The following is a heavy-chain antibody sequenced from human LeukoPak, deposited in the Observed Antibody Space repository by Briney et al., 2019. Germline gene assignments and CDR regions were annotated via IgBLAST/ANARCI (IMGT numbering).Heavy chain of an antibody. D-gene: IGHD3-16*02. CDR2: INHSVST. CDR1: GGSFSGYY. CDR3: ARGLVCYDYVWGSYRPRRYYFDY. J-gene: IGHJ4*02. Sequence: SETLSLTCAVYGGSFSGYYWSWIRQPPGKGLEWIGEINHSVSTNYNPSLKSRVTYSVDTSKDQFSRKLSSVTAADTAVYYCARGLVCYDYVWGSYRPRRYYFDYWGQGTLVTVSS. V-gene: IGHV4-34*01.